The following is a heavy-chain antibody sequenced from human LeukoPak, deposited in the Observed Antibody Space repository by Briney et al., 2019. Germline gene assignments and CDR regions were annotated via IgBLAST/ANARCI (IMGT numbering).Heavy chain of an antibody. D-gene: IGHD3-22*01. CDR1: GFTFSSYN. CDR2: IRYDGSNK. V-gene: IGHV3-30*02. CDR3: AKWASSGYYFHH. J-gene: IGHJ1*01. Sequence: GGSLRLSCAASGFTFSSYNMNWVRQAPGKGLEWVAFIRYDGSNKYYADSVKGRFTISRDNSKNTLYLQINSLRAEDTAVYYCAKWASSGYYFHHWGQGTLVTVSS.